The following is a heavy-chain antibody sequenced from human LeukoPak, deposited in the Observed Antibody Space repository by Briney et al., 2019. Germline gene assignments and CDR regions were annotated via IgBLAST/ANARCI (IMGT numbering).Heavy chain of an antibody. D-gene: IGHD3-10*01. CDR2: INPNSGGT. J-gene: IGHJ5*02. CDR3: AREGNYYGSGSTINWFDP. V-gene: IGHV1-2*02. CDR1: GYTFTGYY. Sequence: GASVKVSCKASGYTFTGYYMHWVRQAPRQGLEWMGWINPNSGGTNYAQKFQGRVTMTRDTSISTAYMELSRLRSDDTAVYYCAREGNYYGSGSTINWFDPWGQGTLVTVSS.